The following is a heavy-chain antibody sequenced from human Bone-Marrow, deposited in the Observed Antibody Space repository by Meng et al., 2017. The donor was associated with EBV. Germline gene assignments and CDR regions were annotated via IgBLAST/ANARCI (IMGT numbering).Heavy chain of an antibody. CDR1: CCSLHSGILL. J-gene: IGHJ4*02. CDR2: IYYSGST. D-gene: IGHD6-19*01. V-gene: IGHV4-61*01. CDR3: ARAHSGWVQIYY. Sequence: PSRALSPICLVPCCSLHSGILLLSWNPQTPGKGLAWIGYIYYSGSTKHNPSLKSRVTLSGDKSKKQFSLKLSSVTAAGTAVYYCARAHSGWVQIYYWGQGTLVTVSS.